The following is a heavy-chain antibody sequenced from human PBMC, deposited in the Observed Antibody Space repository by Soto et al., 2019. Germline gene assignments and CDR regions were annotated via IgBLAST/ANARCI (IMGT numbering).Heavy chain of an antibody. CDR1: GFTFRNYA. Sequence: GGSLRLSCAASGFTFRNYAMTWVRQAPGKGLEWVSHISGSGGTTYYADSVKSRLTITKDPSKNQVVLTMTNMDPVDPATYYCAHKGHGYRGFKYWGQGTLVTVS. D-gene: IGHD5-12*01. CDR3: AHKGHGYRGFKY. V-gene: IGHV3-23*01. CDR2: ISGSGGTT. J-gene: IGHJ4*02.